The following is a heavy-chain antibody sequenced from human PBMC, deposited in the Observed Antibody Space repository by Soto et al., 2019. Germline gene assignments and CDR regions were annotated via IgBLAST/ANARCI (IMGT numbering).Heavy chain of an antibody. CDR2: FSGSGGST. Sequence: EVQLLESGGGLVQPGGSLRISCAAAGFTFSNYALTWVRQSPGKGLEWVSTFSGSGGSTYYADSVRGRFTIPRDNSKNTLFLQMHSLRVEDTAIYYCARDWTGDTCPCLDVWGQGTTVSVSS. J-gene: IGHJ6*02. D-gene: IGHD3-3*01. CDR3: ARDWTGDTCPCLDV. V-gene: IGHV3-23*01. CDR1: GFTFSNYA.